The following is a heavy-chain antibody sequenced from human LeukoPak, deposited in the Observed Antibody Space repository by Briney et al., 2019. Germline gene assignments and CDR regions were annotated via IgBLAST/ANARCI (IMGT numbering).Heavy chain of an antibody. J-gene: IGHJ4*02. CDR1: GFTFDDYN. Sequence: GGSLRLSCAASGFTFDDYNMHWVRQAPGQGLEWVSGIRWNGDTIRYADPVKGRFTISRDNAKNSLYLQMNNLRPEDMALCYCVKAGSPPHWGQGTLVTVSS. CDR2: IRWNGDTI. V-gene: IGHV3-9*03. CDR3: VKAGSPPH. D-gene: IGHD1-26*01.